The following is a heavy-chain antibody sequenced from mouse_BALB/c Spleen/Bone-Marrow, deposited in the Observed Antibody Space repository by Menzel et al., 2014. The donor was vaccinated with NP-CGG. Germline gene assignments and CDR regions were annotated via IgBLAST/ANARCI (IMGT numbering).Heavy chain of an antibody. J-gene: IGHJ2*01. CDR2: IWSGGGS. D-gene: IGHD2-5*01. CDR1: GFSLTSYG. Sequence: QVQLQQSGPGLVQPSQSLSITCTVSGFSLTSYGVHWVRQSPGKGLEWLGAIWSGGGSDYNAAFISRLSITKDNSKSQVFFKMFSLQVDDTAIYYCARTSNYVDFDYWGQGTTLTVSS. V-gene: IGHV2-4-1*01. CDR3: ARTSNYVDFDY.